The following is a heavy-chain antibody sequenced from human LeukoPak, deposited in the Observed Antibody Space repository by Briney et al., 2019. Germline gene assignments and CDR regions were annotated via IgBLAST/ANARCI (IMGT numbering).Heavy chain of an antibody. CDR3: ARERNYDFWSGYSPVIDY. J-gene: IGHJ4*02. CDR1: GFTSSSYS. D-gene: IGHD3-3*01. Sequence: GGSLRLSCAASGFTSSSYSMNSVRQAPGKGLEWVSSTSSSSSYIYYADSVKGRFTISRDNAKNSLYLQMDSLRAEDTAVYYCARERNYDFWSGYSPVIDYWGQGTLVTVSS. V-gene: IGHV3-21*01. CDR2: TSSSSSYI.